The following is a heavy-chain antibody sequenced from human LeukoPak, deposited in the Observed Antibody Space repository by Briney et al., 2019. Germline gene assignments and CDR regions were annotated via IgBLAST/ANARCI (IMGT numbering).Heavy chain of an antibody. CDR1: GFTFSSYG. D-gene: IGHD3-10*01. V-gene: IGHV3-30*02. CDR3: ARDVARSGSGRYFFDY. J-gene: IGHJ4*02. CDR2: IRYDGSNK. Sequence: PGGSLTLSCTASGFTFSSYGMHWVRQAPGKGLEWVAFIRYDGSNKYYADSVKRRFTISRDNSKNTLYLQMNSLRAEDTAVYYCARDVARSGSGRYFFDYWGQGTLVTVSS.